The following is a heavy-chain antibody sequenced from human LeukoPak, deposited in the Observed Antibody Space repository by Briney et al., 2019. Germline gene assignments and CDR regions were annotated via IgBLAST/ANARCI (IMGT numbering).Heavy chain of an antibody. D-gene: IGHD3-3*01. Sequence: SETLSLTCTVSLGSINGYFWTWIRQPPQKELQWIGYIYNSEKTNYNPSLKSRVTISLVTSKDPFSLRLSSVTAADTAVYYCARLVRWSQGIDVWGQGSTVTVSS. J-gene: IGHJ6*02. CDR3: ARLVRWSQGIDV. V-gene: IGHV4-59*08. CDR2: IYNSEKT. CDR1: LGSINGYF.